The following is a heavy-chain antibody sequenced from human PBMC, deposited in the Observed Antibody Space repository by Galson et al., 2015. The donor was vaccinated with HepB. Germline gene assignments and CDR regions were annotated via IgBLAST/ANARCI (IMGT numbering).Heavy chain of an antibody. D-gene: IGHD3-16*01. Sequence: SVKVSCKASGGTFSNYAINWGRQAPGQGLEGMGDIVPLYNKPNYAQRFQGRVTITADESTRTVYMELNSLRSEDTAVYYRAREGGLKLHFFDTWGQGTLVTVSS. CDR2: IVPLYNKP. CDR3: AREGGLKLHFFDT. J-gene: IGHJ4*02. CDR1: GGTFSNYA. V-gene: IGHV1-69*13.